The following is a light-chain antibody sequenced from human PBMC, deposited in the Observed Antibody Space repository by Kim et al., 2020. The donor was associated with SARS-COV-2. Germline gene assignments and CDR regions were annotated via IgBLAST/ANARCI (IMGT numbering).Light chain of an antibody. CDR3: NSRDISGNRLV. CDR2: GKH. CDR1: SLRNYY. V-gene: IGLV3-19*01. J-gene: IGLJ3*02. Sequence: SSELTQDPAVSVALGQTIRITCQGDSLRNYYVSWYQQKPGQAPVLVIHGKHNRPSGISDRFSGSSSGNTASLTITGAQAEDEADYYCNSRDISGNRLVFG.